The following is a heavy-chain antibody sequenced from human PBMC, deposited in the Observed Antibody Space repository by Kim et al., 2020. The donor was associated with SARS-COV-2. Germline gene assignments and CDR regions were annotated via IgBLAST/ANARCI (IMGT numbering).Heavy chain of an antibody. V-gene: IGHV1-18*01. CDR3: ARILVGPRGDFDY. CDR1: GYTFSTYG. Sequence: ASVKVSCRASGYTFSTYGISWVRQAPGQGLEWMGWITTSSDSVNYAQKFQGRVTMTTDTSTSTVYMELSSLRADDTAVYYCARILVGPRGDFDYWGQGTL. J-gene: IGHJ4*02. CDR2: ITTSSDSV. D-gene: IGHD1-26*01.